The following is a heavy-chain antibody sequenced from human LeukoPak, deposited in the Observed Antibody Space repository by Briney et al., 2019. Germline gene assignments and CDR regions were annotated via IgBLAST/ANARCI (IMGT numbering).Heavy chain of an antibody. CDR2: INPNSGST. CDR1: GGTFSSYA. CDR3: AGGITGTDF. Sequence: AAVKVSCKASGGTFSSYAISWVRQAPGHGLEWVGWINPNSGSTNYAQKFQGRVTMTRDTSISTAYMEVSSLRSDDTALYYCAGGITGTDFWGQGTLVTVSS. J-gene: IGHJ4*02. D-gene: IGHD1-14*01. V-gene: IGHV1-2*02.